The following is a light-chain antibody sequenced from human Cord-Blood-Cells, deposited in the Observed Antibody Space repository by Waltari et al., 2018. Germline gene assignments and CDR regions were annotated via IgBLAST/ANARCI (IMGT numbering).Light chain of an antibody. CDR1: QSISSW. CDR3: QQYNSYWT. Sequence: DIQMTQSPSTLSASVGNRVNITCRASQSISSWLAWYQQKPGKAPKLLIYDPSSLESGVPSRFSGSGSGTEFTLTISSLQPDDFATYYCQQYNSYWTFGQGTKVEIK. V-gene: IGKV1-5*01. CDR2: DPS. J-gene: IGKJ1*01.